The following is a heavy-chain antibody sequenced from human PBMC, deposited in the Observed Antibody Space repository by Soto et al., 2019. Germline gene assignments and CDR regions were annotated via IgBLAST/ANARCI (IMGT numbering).Heavy chain of an antibody. CDR3: PRHYTPARHQLPGNYDLWVHY. D-gene: IGHD3-3*01. Sequence: QVQLVESGGGVVQPGRSLRLSCVASGFIFSSYGMHWVRQAPGKGLEWVAAIWYDGTNKYYADSVKGRFTISRDNSKNTLYLQLNSLRADHTAVYYCPRHYTPARHQLPGNYDLWVHYWGQGTLVTVSS. CDR2: IWYDGTNK. J-gene: IGHJ4*02. V-gene: IGHV3-33*01. CDR1: GFIFSSYG.